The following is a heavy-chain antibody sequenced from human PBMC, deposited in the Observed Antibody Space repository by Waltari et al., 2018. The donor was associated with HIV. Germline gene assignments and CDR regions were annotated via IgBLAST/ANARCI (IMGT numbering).Heavy chain of an antibody. Sequence: EVQLVESGGGLVQPGGSLRLSCAASGFTFSSYWMSWVRHAPGKGLEWVANIKQDGSEKYYVDSVKGRFTISRDNAKNSLYLQMNSLRAEDTAVYYCARDIFTTVTLSYYYYGMDVWGQGTTVTVSS. CDR2: IKQDGSEK. D-gene: IGHD4-17*01. CDR1: GFTFSSYW. V-gene: IGHV3-7*04. J-gene: IGHJ6*02. CDR3: ARDIFTTVTLSYYYYGMDV.